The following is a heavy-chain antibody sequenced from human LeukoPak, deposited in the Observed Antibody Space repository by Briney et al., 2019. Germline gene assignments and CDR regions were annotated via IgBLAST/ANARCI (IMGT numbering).Heavy chain of an antibody. CDR3: ARDRVRLYTSPYYFDY. D-gene: IGHD2-2*02. CDR2: LNPINGDT. Sequence: ASVKVSCKASGYIFTDYYIHWVRQAPGQGLEWMGSLNPINGDTKYAQKLQGRVTMTTDTSTGTAYMELRSLRSDDTAVYYCARDRVRLYTSPYYFDYWGQGTLVTVSS. J-gene: IGHJ4*02. V-gene: IGHV1-18*04. CDR1: GYIFTDYY.